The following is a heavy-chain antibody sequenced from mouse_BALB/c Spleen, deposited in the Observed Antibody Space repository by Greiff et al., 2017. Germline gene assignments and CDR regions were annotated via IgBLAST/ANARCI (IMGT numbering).Heavy chain of an antibody. CDR2: INPSTGYT. D-gene: IGHD2-3*01. Sequence: VQRVESGAELAKPGASVKMSCKASGYTFTSYWMHWVKQRPGQGLEWIGYINPSTGYTEYNQKFKDKATLTADKSSSTAYMQLSSLTSEDSAVYYCARGDGYLYAMDYWGQGTSVTVSS. CDR3: ARGDGYLYAMDY. J-gene: IGHJ4*01. V-gene: IGHV1-7*01. CDR1: GYTFTSYW.